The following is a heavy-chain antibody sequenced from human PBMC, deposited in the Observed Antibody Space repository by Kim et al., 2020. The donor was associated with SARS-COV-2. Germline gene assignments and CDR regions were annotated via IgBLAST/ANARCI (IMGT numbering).Heavy chain of an antibody. Sequence: GGSLRLSCAASGFTFSDYYMSWIRQAPGKGLEWISFISSRSSSMYYADSVKGRFTISRDNANNSLYLQMNNLEADDTAIYYCARDSGSVTNGRAFDIWGHGTQVTVSS. CDR1: GFTFSDYY. V-gene: IGHV3-11*01. J-gene: IGHJ3*02. D-gene: IGHD4-17*01. CDR2: ISSRSSSM. CDR3: ARDSGSVTNGRAFDI.